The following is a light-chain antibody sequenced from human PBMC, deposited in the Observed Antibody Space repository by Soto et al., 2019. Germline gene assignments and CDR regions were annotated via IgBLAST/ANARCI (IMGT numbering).Light chain of an antibody. CDR2: GNT. CDR1: SYNIGAGYD. CDR3: LSFDSSLSVV. V-gene: IGLV1-40*01. Sequence: QSVLTQPPSVSGAPGQRVTISCTGSSYNIGAGYDVHWYQQLPGRAPKLLIYGNTNRPSGVPDRFSGSKSGTSASLAITGLQAEDEADYYCLSFDSSLSVVFGGGNKLTVL. J-gene: IGLJ2*01.